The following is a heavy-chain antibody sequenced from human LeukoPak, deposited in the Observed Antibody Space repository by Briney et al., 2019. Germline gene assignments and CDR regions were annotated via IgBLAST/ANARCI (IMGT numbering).Heavy chain of an antibody. CDR3: ARDQVGASFDY. Sequence: GGSLRLSCAASGFTFSSYSMNWVRQAPGKGLEWVSYISSSSTIYYADSVKGRFTISRDNAKNSLYLQMNSLRDEDTAVYYCARDQVGASFDYWGQGTLVTVSS. D-gene: IGHD1-26*01. CDR2: ISSSSTI. J-gene: IGHJ4*02. CDR1: GFTFSSYS. V-gene: IGHV3-48*02.